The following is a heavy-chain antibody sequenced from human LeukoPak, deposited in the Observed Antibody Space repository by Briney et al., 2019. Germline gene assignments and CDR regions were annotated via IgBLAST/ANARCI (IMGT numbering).Heavy chain of an antibody. CDR1: GYTLTELS. D-gene: IGHD6-19*01. CDR2: FDPEDGET. J-gene: IGHJ6*03. V-gene: IGHV1-24*01. CDR3: ARAGYSSGWYTRRDGYYYYYMDV. Sequence: GASVKVSCKVSGYTLTELSMHWVRQAPGKGLEWMGGFDPEDGETIYAQKFQGRVTMTEDTSTDTAYMELSSLRSEDTAVYYCARAGYSSGWYTRRDGYYYYYMDVWGKGTTVTVSS.